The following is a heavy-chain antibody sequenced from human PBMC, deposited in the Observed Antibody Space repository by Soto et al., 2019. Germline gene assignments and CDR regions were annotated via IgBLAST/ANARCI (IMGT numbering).Heavy chain of an antibody. Sequence: EVQLLESGGGLVQPGGSLRLSCAASGFTFSSYAMSWVRQAPGKGLEWVSAISGSGGSTYYADSVKGRFTISRDNSKNTMNRQMNSLRAEDTAVYYCAKPPLLRWSSYYFDYWGQGTLVTVSS. CDR2: ISGSGGST. CDR1: GFTFSSYA. D-gene: IGHD4-17*01. V-gene: IGHV3-23*01. J-gene: IGHJ4*02. CDR3: AKPPLLRWSSYYFDY.